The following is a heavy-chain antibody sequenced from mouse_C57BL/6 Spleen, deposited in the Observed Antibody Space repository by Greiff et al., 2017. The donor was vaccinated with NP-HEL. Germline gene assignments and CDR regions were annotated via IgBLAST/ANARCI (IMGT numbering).Heavy chain of an antibody. J-gene: IGHJ4*01. D-gene: IGHD2-5*01. V-gene: IGHV1-66*01. Sequence: QVHVKQSGPELVKPGASVKISCKASGYSFTSYYIHWVKQRPGQGLEWIGWIYPGSGNTKYNEKFKGKATLTADTSSSTAYMQLSSLTSEDSAVYYCARSESNLYYAMDYWGQGTSVTVSS. CDR3: ARSESNLYYAMDY. CDR1: GYSFTSYY. CDR2: IYPGSGNT.